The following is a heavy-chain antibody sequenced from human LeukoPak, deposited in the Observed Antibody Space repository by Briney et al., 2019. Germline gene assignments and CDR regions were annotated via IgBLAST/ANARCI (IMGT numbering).Heavy chain of an antibody. V-gene: IGHV3-66*01. CDR1: GFIVSNSY. D-gene: IGHD3-22*01. J-gene: IGHJ4*02. CDR3: ARDLILSNYDSSPTGY. Sequence: GGSLRLSCATSGFIVSNSYMSWVRQAPGKGLEWVSVIYSGGSTYYADSVKGRFTISRDNSKNTLYLQMNSLRAEDTAVYYCARDLILSNYDSSPTGYWGQGTLVTVSS. CDR2: IYSGGST.